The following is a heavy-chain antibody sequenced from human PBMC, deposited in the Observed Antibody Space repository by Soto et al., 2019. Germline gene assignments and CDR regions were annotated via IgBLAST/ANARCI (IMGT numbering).Heavy chain of an antibody. Sequence: SETLSLTCTVSGGSISGSNYYWGWICQPPGKGLEWIGTIFYSGSTNYNPSLKSRVTMSVDTSKNQFSLKLTSVSAADTAMYYCVRRSDSAIDYWGQGTLVTVSS. CDR3: VRRSDSAIDY. J-gene: IGHJ4*01. CDR1: GGSISGSNYY. V-gene: IGHV4-39*01. D-gene: IGHD3-22*01. CDR2: IFYSGST.